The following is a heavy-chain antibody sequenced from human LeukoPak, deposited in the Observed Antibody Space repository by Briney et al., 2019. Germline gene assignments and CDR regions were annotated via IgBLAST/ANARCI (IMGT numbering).Heavy chain of an antibody. J-gene: IGHJ6*02. D-gene: IGHD4-17*01. Sequence: GGSLRLSCAASGFTFSSYAMNWVRQAPGRGLEWLSSISTGTSHTYYVDSVKGRFTISRDNAKNSLYLQMNSLRAEDTAVYYCAREGTVTTGYGMDVWGQGTTVTVSS. V-gene: IGHV3-21*01. CDR3: AREGTVTTGYGMDV. CDR1: GFTFSSYA. CDR2: ISTGTSHT.